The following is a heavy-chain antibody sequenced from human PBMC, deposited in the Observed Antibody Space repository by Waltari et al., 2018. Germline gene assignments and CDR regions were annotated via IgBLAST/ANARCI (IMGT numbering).Heavy chain of an antibody. CDR2: TTNGNSHL. Sequence: EVQLVESGGGLVKPGGPLRPSCAASGFTIRDFGMSWVRQAPGKGLEWVSSTTNGNSHLYYADSVRGRFTVSIDNAKNSLYLQMNNLRAEDTAVYYCARALTTPNDYWGQGTLVTVSS. V-gene: IGHV3-21*03. D-gene: IGHD4-17*01. CDR1: GFTIRDFG. CDR3: ARALTTPNDY. J-gene: IGHJ4*02.